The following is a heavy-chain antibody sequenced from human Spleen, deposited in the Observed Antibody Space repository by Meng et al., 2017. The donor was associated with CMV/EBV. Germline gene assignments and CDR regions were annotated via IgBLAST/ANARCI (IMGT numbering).Heavy chain of an antibody. CDR2: IYYIRNT. J-gene: IGHJ4*02. CDR3: ARALEFDY. D-gene: IGHD6-6*01. V-gene: IGHV4-61*01. Sequence: SETLSLTCTVSGGSVSSSNYYWSWIRQPPGKGLEWIGYIYYIRNTNYNPSLKSRVTISADASKNQFSLKLSSVTAADTAVYYCARALEFDYWGQGTLVTVSS. CDR1: GGSVSSSNYY.